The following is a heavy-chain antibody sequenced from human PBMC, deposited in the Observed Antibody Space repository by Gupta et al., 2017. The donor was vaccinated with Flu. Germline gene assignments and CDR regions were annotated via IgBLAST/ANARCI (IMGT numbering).Heavy chain of an antibody. CDR3: ARARTPCTNGVCFRLDS. J-gene: IGHJ4*02. D-gene: IGHD2-8*01. CDR1: TLALSTSY. Sequence: EAHLVASGGGLVTPGGSLRLSCAASTLALSTSYMNWVRQSPGRGLEWVSSMSGESSYIYYADSIKGRFTISRDNAKNSLYLQMNNLQVEDTALYYCARARTPCTNGVCFRLDSWGQGTLVTVSS. V-gene: IGHV3-21*01. CDR2: MSGESSYI.